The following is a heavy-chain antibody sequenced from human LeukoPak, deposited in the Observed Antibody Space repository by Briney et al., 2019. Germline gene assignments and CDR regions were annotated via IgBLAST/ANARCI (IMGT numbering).Heavy chain of an antibody. CDR1: EFIFRNYW. V-gene: IGHV3-7*04. CDR3: ATDRDGYRKNWYRFHY. CDR2: IKHNGTET. Sequence: GGSLRLSCAASEFIFRNYWMIWVRQAPGKGLEWVANIKHNGTETNYVDSVKGRFTISRDNAKKSLYLQMNSLRAEDSAVYYCATDRDGYRKNWYRFHYWGQGTRVAVSS. D-gene: IGHD5-24*01. J-gene: IGHJ4*02.